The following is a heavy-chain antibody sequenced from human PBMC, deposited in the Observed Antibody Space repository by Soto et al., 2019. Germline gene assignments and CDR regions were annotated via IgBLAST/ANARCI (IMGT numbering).Heavy chain of an antibody. CDR3: ARGWRAVAGTGAFDI. Sequence: GYTFTSYGISWVRQAPGQGLEWMGWISAYNGNTNYAQKHQGRVTMTTXXXXXXAYMELRSLRSDDTAVYYCARGWRAVAGTGAFDIWGQVTMVTVSS. V-gene: IGHV1-18*01. CDR2: ISAYNGNT. D-gene: IGHD6-19*01. CDR1: GYTFTSYG. J-gene: IGHJ3*02.